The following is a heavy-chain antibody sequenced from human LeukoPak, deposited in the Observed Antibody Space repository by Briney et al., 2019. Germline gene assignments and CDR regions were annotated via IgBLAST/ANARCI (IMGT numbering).Heavy chain of an antibody. CDR1: GFTFSSYR. CDR3: ARDGGYDPFGY. CDR2: ISSSSSYI. V-gene: IGHV3-21*01. Sequence: GGSLRLSCAASGFTFSSYRMNWVRQAPGEGLEWVSSISSSSSYIYYADSVKGRFTISRDNAKNSLYLQMNSLRAEDTAVYYCARDGGYDPFGYWGQGTLVTVSS. J-gene: IGHJ4*02. D-gene: IGHD1-1*01.